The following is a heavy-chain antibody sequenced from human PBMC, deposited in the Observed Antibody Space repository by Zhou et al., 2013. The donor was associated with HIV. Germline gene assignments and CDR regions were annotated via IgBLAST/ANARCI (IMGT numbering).Heavy chain of an antibody. J-gene: IGHJ4*02. Sequence: QVQLVQSGAEVKKPGASVKISCKVSGYTLSELSIHWVRQAPGSGLEWLGWINPVSGDTNYAQKFKGRVAMTSDTPTTTASMELTSLTYDDTAVYYCSRVVFDRSDYWGQGTLVTVSS. V-gene: IGHV1-2*02. CDR1: GYTLSELS. CDR3: SRVVFDRSDY. D-gene: IGHD3-9*01. CDR2: INPVSGDT.